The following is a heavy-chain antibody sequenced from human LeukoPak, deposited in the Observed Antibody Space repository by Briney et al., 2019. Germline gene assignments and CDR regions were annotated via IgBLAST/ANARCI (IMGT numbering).Heavy chain of an antibody. CDR3: ARCIAAAFFDS. Sequence: PGGSLRLSRAASGFSVSSNYMSWVRPARGKGLEVVSIIYSGNNTYYADSVKARFTLSRDTSKNTVYLQMNNLRAEDTAVYYCARCIAAAFFDSWGQGSLVTVSS. V-gene: IGHV3-66*01. CDR2: IYSGNNT. D-gene: IGHD6-13*01. CDR1: GFSVSSNY. J-gene: IGHJ4*02.